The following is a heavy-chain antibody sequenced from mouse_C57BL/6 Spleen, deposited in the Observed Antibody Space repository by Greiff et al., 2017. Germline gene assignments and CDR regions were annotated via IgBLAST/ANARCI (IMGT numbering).Heavy chain of an antibody. D-gene: IGHD2-4*01. CDR1: GFTFSDYY. J-gene: IGHJ4*01. CDR2: ISNGGGST. Sequence: EVMLVESGGGLVQPGGSLKLSCAASGFTFSDYYMYWVRQTPEKRLEWVAYISNGGGSTYYPDTVKGRFTISRDNAKNTLYLQMSRLKSEDTAMYYCARHVGYDYDEGGAMDYWGQGTSVTVSS. V-gene: IGHV5-12*01. CDR3: ARHVGYDYDEGGAMDY.